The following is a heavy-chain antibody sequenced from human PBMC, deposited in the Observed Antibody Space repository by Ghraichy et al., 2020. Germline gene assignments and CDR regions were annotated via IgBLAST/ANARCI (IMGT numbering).Heavy chain of an antibody. CDR3: AGSPNMVRGVIIA. CDR1: GFTFSSYW. D-gene: IGHD3-10*01. J-gene: IGHJ4*02. V-gene: IGHV3-74*01. CDR2: INSDGSST. Sequence: GESLNISCAASGFTFSSYWMHWVRQAPGKGLVWVSRINSDGSSTSYADSVKGRFTISRDNAKNTLYLQMNSLRAEDTAVYYCAGSPNMVRGVIIAWGQGTLVTVSS.